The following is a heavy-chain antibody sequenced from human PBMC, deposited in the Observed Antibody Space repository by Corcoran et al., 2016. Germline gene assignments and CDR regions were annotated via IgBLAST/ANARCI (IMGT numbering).Heavy chain of an antibody. CDR3: VKGRVRWGELSGRDVFDV. V-gene: IGHV3-30*18. J-gene: IGHJ3*01. Sequence: QVQLVESGGGVVQPGRSLRLSCAASGFTFSNYAMHWVRQAPGKGLEWVAVISYDGCNKYSADSVKGRFTISRDNSKNTLYLQMNTLRAEDTAVEYGVKGRVRWGELSGRDVFDVWGQGTMVTVSS. CDR2: ISYDGCNK. CDR1: GFTFSNYA. D-gene: IGHD3-16*02.